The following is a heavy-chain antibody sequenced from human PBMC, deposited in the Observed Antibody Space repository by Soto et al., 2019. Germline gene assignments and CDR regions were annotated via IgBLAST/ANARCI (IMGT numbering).Heavy chain of an antibody. J-gene: IGHJ3*02. CDR2: IKQDGTEK. V-gene: IGHV3-7*01. CDR1: GFTVSSKY. Sequence: GGSLRLSCAASGFTVSSKYMSWVRQAPGKGLEWVACIKQDGTEKYNVDSVKGRFTISRDNAKNSVYLHMNSLRAEDTAVYYCARGNLGAFDIWGQGTMVTVSS. D-gene: IGHD7-27*01. CDR3: ARGNLGAFDI.